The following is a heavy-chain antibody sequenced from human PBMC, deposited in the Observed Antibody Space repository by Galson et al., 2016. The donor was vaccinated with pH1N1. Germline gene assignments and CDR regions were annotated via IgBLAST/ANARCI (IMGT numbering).Heavy chain of an antibody. D-gene: IGHD6-13*01. CDR2: ISYDGSNK. CDR1: GFTFSSYG. J-gene: IGHJ4*02. CDR3: AKVVRGRSWPSLDY. V-gene: IGHV3-30*18. Sequence: SLRLSCAASGFTFSSYGFHWVRQAPGKGLEWVAVISYDGSNKYYADSVKGRFTISRDNSKNTLYLQMNSLRAEDTAVYYCAKVVRGRSWPSLDYWGQGTLVTI.